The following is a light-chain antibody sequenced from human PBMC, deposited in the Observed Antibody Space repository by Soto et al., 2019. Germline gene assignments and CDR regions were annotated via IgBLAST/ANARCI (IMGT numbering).Light chain of an antibody. CDR3: QQYAKSPYT. CDR2: GAS. V-gene: IGKV3-20*01. J-gene: IGKJ2*01. Sequence: EIVLTQSPDTLSLSPGERATLSCTASQTVTSSQLAWYQQKPGQAPRLLVYGASSRATGIPDRFSGSGSETDFTLTINRLEPEDFALYFCQQYAKSPYTFGQGTKVEVK. CDR1: QTVTSSQ.